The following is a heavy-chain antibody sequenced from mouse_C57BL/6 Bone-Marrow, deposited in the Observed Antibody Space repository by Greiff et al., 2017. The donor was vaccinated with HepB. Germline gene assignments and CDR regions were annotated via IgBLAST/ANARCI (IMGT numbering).Heavy chain of an antibody. CDR3: ARGYYGSSPYWYFDV. CDR1: GFTFSDYG. Sequence: EVQVVESGGGLVKPGGSLKLSCAASGFTFSDYGMHWVRQAPEKGLEWVAYISSGSSTIYYADTVKGRFTISRDNDKNTQFLQMTSLRYEDTAMYYCARGYYGSSPYWYFDVWGKGTTVTVSS. J-gene: IGHJ1*03. V-gene: IGHV5-17*01. D-gene: IGHD1-1*01. CDR2: ISSGSSTI.